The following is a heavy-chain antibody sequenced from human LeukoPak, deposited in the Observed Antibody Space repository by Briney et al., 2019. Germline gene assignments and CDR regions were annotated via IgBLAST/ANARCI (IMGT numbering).Heavy chain of an antibody. CDR3: ARGGSSWQSFDF. CDR1: GGSISNYY. D-gene: IGHD6-13*01. J-gene: IGHJ4*02. CDR2: IYASGST. Sequence: SETLSLTCTVYGGSISNYYWSWIRQPAGEGLEWIGRIYASGSTNYNPSLKSRVTMSVDTSKNQFSLKLTSVTAADTAVYYCARGGSSWQSFDFWGQGTLVTVS. V-gene: IGHV4-4*07.